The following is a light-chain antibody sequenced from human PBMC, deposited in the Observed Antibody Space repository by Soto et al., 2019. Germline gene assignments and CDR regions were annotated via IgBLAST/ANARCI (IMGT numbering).Light chain of an antibody. CDR1: SSDIGGYSF. CDR2: DVR. Sequence: QSVLTQPPSVSGSPGQSVTISCSGTSSDIGGYSFVSWYQQHPGNTPKLIIYDVRNRPSGVPDRFSGSKSGNTASLTISGLQAEDEAHYYCCSYAGTYSVIFGGGTKVTVL. CDR3: CSYAGTYSVI. V-gene: IGLV2-11*01. J-gene: IGLJ2*01.